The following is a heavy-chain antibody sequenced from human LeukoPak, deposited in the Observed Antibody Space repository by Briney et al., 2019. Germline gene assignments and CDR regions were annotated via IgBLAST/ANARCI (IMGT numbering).Heavy chain of an antibody. Sequence: GGPLRLSCAAFGFTFSIYSMNWVRQAPGKGLEWVSSISSSSSYIYYADSVKGRFTISRDNAKNSLYLQMNSLRAEDTAVYYCARDGTYYDILTGYYNGPNNWFDPWGQGTLVTVSS. D-gene: IGHD3-9*01. J-gene: IGHJ5*02. V-gene: IGHV3-21*01. CDR3: ARDGTYYDILTGYYNGPNNWFDP. CDR2: ISSSSSYI. CDR1: GFTFSIYS.